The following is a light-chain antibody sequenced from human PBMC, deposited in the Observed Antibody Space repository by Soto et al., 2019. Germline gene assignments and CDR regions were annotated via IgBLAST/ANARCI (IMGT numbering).Light chain of an antibody. V-gene: IGLV1-47*01. CDR1: SSNIGRYY. J-gene: IGLJ2*01. Sequence: QSVLTQPPSASGTPGQRVTISCSGSSSNIGRYYLYWYQQVSGTAPKLLIYRNTQRPSGVPDRFSGSRSGTSASLAISGLRSDDEADYYCAAWDDSLNGVVFGGGTKLTVL. CDR2: RNT. CDR3: AAWDDSLNGVV.